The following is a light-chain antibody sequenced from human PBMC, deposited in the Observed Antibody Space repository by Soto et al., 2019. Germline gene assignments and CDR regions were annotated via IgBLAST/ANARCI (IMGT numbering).Light chain of an antibody. CDR3: DTWDSNTQTWV. Sequence: QSVLTQSSSASASLGSSVKLTCTLSSGHSSYIIAWHPQQPGKAPRYLMQLEGSGGYNKGSGVPDGYTGSSSGGDRYLTISYLHLADEADYYCDTWDSNTQTWVFGGGTKVTVL. V-gene: IGLV4-60*02. CDR2: LEGSGGY. J-gene: IGLJ3*02. CDR1: SGHSSYI.